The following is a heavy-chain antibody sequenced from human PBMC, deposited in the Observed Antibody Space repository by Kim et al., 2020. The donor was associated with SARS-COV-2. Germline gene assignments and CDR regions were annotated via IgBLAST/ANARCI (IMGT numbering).Heavy chain of an antibody. D-gene: IGHD3-22*01. Sequence: GGSLRLSCAASGFTFSSYGMHWVRQAPGKGLEWVAVISYDGSNKYYADSVKGRFTISRDNSKNTLYLQMNSLRAEDTAVYYCANSGDSSGYSQFDYWGQGTLVTVSS. V-gene: IGHV3-30*18. J-gene: IGHJ4*02. CDR3: ANSGDSSGYSQFDY. CDR1: GFTFSSYG. CDR2: ISYDGSNK.